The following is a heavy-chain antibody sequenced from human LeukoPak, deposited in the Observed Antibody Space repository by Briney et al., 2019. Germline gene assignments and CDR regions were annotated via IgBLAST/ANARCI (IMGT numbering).Heavy chain of an antibody. Sequence: GSLRLSCAASGFTFNISAMSWVRQAPGKGLECVSPISGSGGSTYYADSVKGRFTISRDNSKNTLYLQMNSLRAEDTAVYCAKLGKAARFHLFPYYFDYWGQGTLVTVSS. CDR1: GFTFNISA. D-gene: IGHD6-6*01. J-gene: IGHJ4*02. CDR3: AKLGKAARFHLFPYYFDY. V-gene: IGHV3-23*01. CDR2: ISGSGGST.